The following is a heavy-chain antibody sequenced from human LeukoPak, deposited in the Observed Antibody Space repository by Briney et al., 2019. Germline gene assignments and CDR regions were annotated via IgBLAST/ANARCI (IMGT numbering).Heavy chain of an antibody. CDR1: GFTFSSYS. CDR3: AREITTGRAFDY. CDR2: ISSSSSYI. D-gene: IGHD3-3*01. J-gene: IGHJ4*02. Sequence: PGGSLRLSCAASGFTFSSYSMNWVRQAPGKGLEWVSSISSSSSYIYYADSVKGRFTISRDNAKNSLYLQMNSLRAEDTAVYYCAREITTGRAFDYWGQGTLVTVSS. V-gene: IGHV3-21*01.